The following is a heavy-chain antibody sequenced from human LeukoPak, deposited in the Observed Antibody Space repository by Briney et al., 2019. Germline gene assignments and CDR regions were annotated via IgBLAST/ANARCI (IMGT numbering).Heavy chain of an antibody. J-gene: IGHJ6*03. D-gene: IGHD2-2*01. Sequence: GASVKVFCKASGYTYTSYDINWVRQATGQGLEWMGWMNPNSGNTGYAQKFQGRVTMTRNTSIGTAYMELSSLRSEDTAVYYCARKGPANYYYYYMDVWGKGTPVTVSS. CDR3: ARKGPANYYYYYMDV. V-gene: IGHV1-8*01. CDR1: GYTYTSYD. CDR2: MNPNSGNT.